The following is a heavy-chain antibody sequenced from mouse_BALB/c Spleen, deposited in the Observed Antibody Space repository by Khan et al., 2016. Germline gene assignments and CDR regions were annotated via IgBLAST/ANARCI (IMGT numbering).Heavy chain of an antibody. CDR1: GYTFTSYV. J-gene: IGHJ4*01. Sequence: EVQLQESGPELVKPGASVKMSCKASGYTFTSYVMHWVKQKPGQGLEWIGYINPYNDGTKYNEKFKGKATLTSDKSSSTAYMEPSSLTSEDSAVYFCERSLYRGAIDYWDQGNSVTVSS. D-gene: IGHD1-1*01. CDR3: ERSLYRGAIDY. CDR2: INPYNDGT. V-gene: IGHV1S136*01.